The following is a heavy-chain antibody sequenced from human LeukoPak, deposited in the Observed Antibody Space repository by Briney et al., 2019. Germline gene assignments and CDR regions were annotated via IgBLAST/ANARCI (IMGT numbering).Heavy chain of an antibody. Sequence: GGSLRLSCAASGFTFDDYAMHWVRQAPGEGLEWVSGISWNSGSIGYADSVKGRFTISRDNAKNSLYLQMNSLRAEDMALYYCAKDSWGSSSWSFDYWGQGTLVTVSS. V-gene: IGHV3-9*03. CDR1: GFTFDDYA. CDR3: AKDSWGSSSWSFDY. D-gene: IGHD6-13*01. CDR2: ISWNSGSI. J-gene: IGHJ4*02.